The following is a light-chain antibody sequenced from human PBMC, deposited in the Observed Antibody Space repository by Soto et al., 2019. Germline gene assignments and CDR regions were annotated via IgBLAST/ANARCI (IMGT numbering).Light chain of an antibody. J-gene: IGLJ3*02. CDR3: QSYDASLSSWV. Sequence: QSVLTQAPSVSGAPGQRVTISCTGSSSNIGAGYDVHWYQHLPGTAPKLLIYGNTNRPSAVPARFSGSKSGTSASLAITGLQPDDEADYYCQSYDASLSSWVFGGGTKLTVL. CDR2: GNT. CDR1: SSNIGAGYD. V-gene: IGLV1-40*01.